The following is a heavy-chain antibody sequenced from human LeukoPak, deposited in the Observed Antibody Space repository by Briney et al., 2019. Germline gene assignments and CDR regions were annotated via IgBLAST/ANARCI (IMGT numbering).Heavy chain of an antibody. CDR3: ARYARGIAGGARDY. CDR1: GFTFSSYA. Sequence: GVSLRLSCAASGFTFSSYAMHWVRQAPGKGLEGVAVISYDGSNKYYADSVKGRFTISRDNSKNTLYLQMNSLRAEDTAVYYCARYARGIAGGARDYWGQGTLVTVSS. V-gene: IGHV3-30*04. CDR2: ISYDGSNK. D-gene: IGHD6-13*01. J-gene: IGHJ4*02.